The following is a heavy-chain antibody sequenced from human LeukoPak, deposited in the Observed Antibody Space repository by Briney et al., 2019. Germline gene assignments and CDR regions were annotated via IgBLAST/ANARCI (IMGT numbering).Heavy chain of an antibody. CDR1: GYSFTTYW. J-gene: IGHJ3*02. CDR2: IYPGDSDT. CDR3: ARSCTSTNCYLTDAFDI. D-gene: IGHD2-2*01. V-gene: IGHV5-51*01. Sequence: GESLKISCKGFGYSFTTYWIGWVRQMPGKGLEWMGIIYPGDSDTKYSPSFRGQVTISADKSISTAYLQWSSLKASDTAMYYCARSCTSTNCYLTDAFDIWGQGTMGTVSS.